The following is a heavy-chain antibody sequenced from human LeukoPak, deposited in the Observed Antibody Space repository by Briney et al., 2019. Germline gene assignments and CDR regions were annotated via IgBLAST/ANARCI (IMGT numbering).Heavy chain of an antibody. CDR3: ARALWFGELLTQDNWFDP. CDR1: GYTSTSYA. J-gene: IGHJ5*02. D-gene: IGHD3-10*01. Sequence: ASVKVSCKASGYTSTSYAMHWVRQAPGRRLEWMGWINAGNGNTKYSQKFQGRVTITRDTSASTAYMELSSLRSEDTAVYYCARALWFGELLTQDNWFDPWGQGTLVTVSS. V-gene: IGHV1-3*01. CDR2: INAGNGNT.